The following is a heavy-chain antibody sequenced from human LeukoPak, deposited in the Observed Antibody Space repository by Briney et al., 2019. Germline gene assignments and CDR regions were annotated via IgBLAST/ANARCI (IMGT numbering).Heavy chain of an antibody. CDR3: ARSSGRDHYMDV. Sequence: SETLSLTCTVSGGSISSYYWSWIRQPAGKGLEWIGHIYTSGSTNYNPSLKSRVTMSVDSSKNRFSLELSSVTAADTAVYYCARSSGRDHYMDVWGKGTTVTVSS. V-gene: IGHV4-4*07. D-gene: IGHD1-26*01. CDR1: GGSISSYY. J-gene: IGHJ6*03. CDR2: IYTSGST.